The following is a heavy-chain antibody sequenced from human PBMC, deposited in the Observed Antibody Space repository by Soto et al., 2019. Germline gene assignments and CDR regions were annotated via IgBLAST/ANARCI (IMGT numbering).Heavy chain of an antibody. CDR3: ARSSYYYDSSGYYPYYYYGMDV. CDR1: GYSFTSYW. D-gene: IGHD3-22*01. V-gene: IGHV5-51*01. J-gene: IGHJ6*02. CDR2: IYPGDSDT. Sequence: GESLKISCTGCGYSFTSYWIGGVRQMPGKGLEWMGIIYPGDSDTRYSPSFQGQVTISADKSISTAYLQWSSLKASDTAMYYCARSSYYYDSSGYYPYYYYGMDVWGQGTTVTVSS.